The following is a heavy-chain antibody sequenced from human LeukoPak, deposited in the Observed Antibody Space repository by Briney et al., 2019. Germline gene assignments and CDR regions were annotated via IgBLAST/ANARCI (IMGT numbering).Heavy chain of an antibody. V-gene: IGHV3-48*01. CDR2: ITAGSDTI. Sequence: PGGSLTLSCAASGFSFSIHGMGWVRQAPGKGLEWISYITAGSDTIFYADSVEGRFTISRDNVKNSVYLQMNSLRAEDTAVYYCARDGVHYDSSGYYRYYFDLWGQGTLVTVSS. CDR3: ARDGVHYDSSGYYRYYFDL. CDR1: GFSFSIHG. J-gene: IGHJ4*02. D-gene: IGHD3-22*01.